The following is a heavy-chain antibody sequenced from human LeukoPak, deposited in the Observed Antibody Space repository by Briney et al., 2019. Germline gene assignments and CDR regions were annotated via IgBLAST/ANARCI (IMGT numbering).Heavy chain of an antibody. CDR2: ISAYNGNT. Sequence: ASVKVSCKASGYTFTSYGISWVRQAPGQGLEWMGWISAYNGNTNYAQKLQGRVTMTTGTSTSTAYMELRSLRSDDTAVYYCAREGTGYYGSGSYYNPLFDYWGQGTLVTVSS. V-gene: IGHV1-18*01. CDR1: GYTFTSYG. D-gene: IGHD3-10*01. J-gene: IGHJ4*02. CDR3: AREGTGYYGSGSYYNPLFDY.